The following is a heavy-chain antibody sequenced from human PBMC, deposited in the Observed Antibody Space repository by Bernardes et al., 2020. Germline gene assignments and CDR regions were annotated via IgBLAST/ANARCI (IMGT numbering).Heavy chain of an antibody. V-gene: IGHV4-34*01. J-gene: IGHJ4*02. Sequence: SETLSLTCAVYGGSFSGYYWSWIRQPPGKGLEWIGEINHSGSTNYNPSLKSRVTISVDTSKNQFSLKLSSVTAADTAVYYCARGGGSGGGGRPYFDYWGQGTLVTVSS. CDR3: ARGGGSGGGGRPYFDY. D-gene: IGHD1-26*01. CDR1: GGSFSGYY. CDR2: INHSGST.